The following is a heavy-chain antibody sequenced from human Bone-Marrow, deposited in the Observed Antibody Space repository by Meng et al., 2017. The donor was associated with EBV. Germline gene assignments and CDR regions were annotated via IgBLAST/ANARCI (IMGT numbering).Heavy chain of an antibody. J-gene: IGHJ4*02. CDR3: AKDVGKSRRVLDY. CDR1: GFTFSSYA. Sequence: EVHLLESGXGSVQPGGSLRPSCAASGFTFSSYAMSWVRQAPGKGLEWVSAISGSGGSTFYADSVKGRFTISRDNSKKTLYLQMNSLRAEDTAVYYCAKDVGKSRRVLDYWGQGTLVTVSS. CDR2: ISGSGGST. D-gene: IGHD2-15*01. V-gene: IGHV3-23*01.